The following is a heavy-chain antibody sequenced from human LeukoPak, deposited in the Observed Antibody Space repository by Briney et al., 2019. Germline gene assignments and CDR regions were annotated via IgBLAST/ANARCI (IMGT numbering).Heavy chain of an antibody. J-gene: IGHJ5*02. CDR1: GFTFSAYY. V-gene: IGHV3-11*01. Sequence: GGSLRLSCAASGFTFSAYYVSWIRQAPGKGLEWASYISASGYAMYYADSVRGRFTISRDNAQNPLYLQMNSLRAEDTAVYYCARGDFWSGYYPWGQGTLVTVSS. CDR3: ARGDFWSGYYP. D-gene: IGHD3-3*01. CDR2: ISASGYAM.